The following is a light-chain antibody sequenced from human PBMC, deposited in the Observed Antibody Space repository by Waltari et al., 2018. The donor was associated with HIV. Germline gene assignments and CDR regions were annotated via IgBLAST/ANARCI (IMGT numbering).Light chain of an antibody. CDR2: DNN. V-gene: IGLV1-51*01. CDR1: SSNLGPTY. CDR3: GTWDTSLSAGV. J-gene: IGLJ3*02. Sequence: QAVLTQPPSVSAAPGQKVTLSCSGSSSNLGPTYVSWYQQFPGKAPKVLIYDNNKRPPGVPDRFSGSRSGTSATLGVAGLQTGDEADYYCGTWDTSLSAGVFGGGTKLTVL.